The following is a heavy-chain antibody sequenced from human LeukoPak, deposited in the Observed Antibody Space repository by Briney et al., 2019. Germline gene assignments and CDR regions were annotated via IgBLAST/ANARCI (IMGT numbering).Heavy chain of an antibody. CDR3: ARDSYYDILTGYFHDVFDI. J-gene: IGHJ3*02. Sequence: SETLSLTCTVSGGSITTYYWSWIRQPPGKGLEWIRYIHHSGITNYNPSLKSRVTISVDTSKNQFSLKLSSVTAADTAVYYCARDSYYDILTGYFHDVFDIWGQGTMVSVSS. CDR1: GGSITTYY. CDR2: IHHSGIT. D-gene: IGHD3-9*01. V-gene: IGHV4-59*01.